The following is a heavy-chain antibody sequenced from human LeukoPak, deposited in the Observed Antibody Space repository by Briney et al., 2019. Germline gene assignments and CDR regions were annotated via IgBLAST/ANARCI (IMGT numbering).Heavy chain of an antibody. D-gene: IGHD2-15*01. Sequence: ASVKVSCKASGYTFTSYYIHWVRQAPGQGLEWMGIIYPSGGSTTYAQKFQGRVTITRNTSISTAYMELSSLRSEDTAVYYCARGREVVVAATLPYDYWGQGTLVTVSS. CDR2: IYPSGGST. CDR3: ARGREVVVAATLPYDY. J-gene: IGHJ4*02. CDR1: GYTFTSYY. V-gene: IGHV1-46*01.